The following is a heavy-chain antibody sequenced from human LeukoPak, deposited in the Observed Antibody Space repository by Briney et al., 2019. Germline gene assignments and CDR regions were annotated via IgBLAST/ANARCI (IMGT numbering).Heavy chain of an antibody. Sequence: SETLSLTCTVSGGSISSYYWSWVRQPPGKGLEWIGYIYYSGSTNYNPSLKSRVTISVDTSKNQFSLKLSSVTAADTAVYYCARTNYYGSGNYRHFDYWGQGTLVTVSS. CDR3: ARTNYYGSGNYRHFDY. J-gene: IGHJ4*02. D-gene: IGHD3-10*01. CDR2: IYYSGST. V-gene: IGHV4-59*01. CDR1: GGSISSYY.